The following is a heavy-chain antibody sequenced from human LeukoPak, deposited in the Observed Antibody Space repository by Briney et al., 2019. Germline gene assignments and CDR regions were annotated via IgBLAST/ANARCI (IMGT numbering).Heavy chain of an antibody. Sequence: GGSLRLSCAASGFTFSSYAMSWVRQAPGKGLEWVSVISGSGATTYHADSVKGRFTVSRDNSKNTLYLQMNSLRADDTAVYYCTKAKSGYLPGDYWGQGALVTVSS. CDR3: TKAKSGYLPGDY. V-gene: IGHV3-23*01. CDR1: GFTFSSYA. D-gene: IGHD5-12*01. CDR2: ISGSGATT. J-gene: IGHJ4*02.